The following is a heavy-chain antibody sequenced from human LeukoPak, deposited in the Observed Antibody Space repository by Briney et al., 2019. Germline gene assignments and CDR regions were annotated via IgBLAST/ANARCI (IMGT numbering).Heavy chain of an antibody. Sequence: GGSLRLSCAASGFTFSDYYMSWIRQAPGKGLEWVSYISSSGSTIYYADSVKGRFTISRDNAKNSLYLQMNSLRSEDTAVYYCARDKGYSSSSRLDAFDIWGQGTMVTVSS. D-gene: IGHD6-6*01. CDR1: GFTFSDYY. CDR2: ISSSGSTI. CDR3: ARDKGYSSSSRLDAFDI. V-gene: IGHV3-11*01. J-gene: IGHJ3*02.